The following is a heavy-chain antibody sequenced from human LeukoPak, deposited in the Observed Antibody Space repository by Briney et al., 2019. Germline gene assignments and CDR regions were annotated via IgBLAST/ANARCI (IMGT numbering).Heavy chain of an antibody. CDR2: ISYDGSNK. CDR3: ARSAASSYYYYGMDV. D-gene: IGHD2-2*01. CDR1: GFTFSNYG. V-gene: IGHV3-30*03. J-gene: IGHJ6*02. Sequence: PGGSLRLSCAASGFTFSNYGMHWVRQAPGKGLEWAAVISYDGSNKYYADSVKGRFTISRDNSKNTLFLQMNSLRAEDTAVYYCARSAASSYYYYGMDVWGQGTTVTVSS.